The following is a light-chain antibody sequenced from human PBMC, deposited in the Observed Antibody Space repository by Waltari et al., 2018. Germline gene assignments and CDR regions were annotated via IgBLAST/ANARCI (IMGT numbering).Light chain of an antibody. CDR3: QQRET. CDR1: QSVSRY. J-gene: IGKJ1*01. CDR2: DAS. V-gene: IGKV3-11*01. Sequence: EIVLTQSPATLSLSPGESATLSCRASQSVSRYLAWYQQKPGQAPRLLIYDASNRATGIPARFSGSGSGTDFTLTISSLEPEDFAVYYCQQRETFGQGTKVEIK.